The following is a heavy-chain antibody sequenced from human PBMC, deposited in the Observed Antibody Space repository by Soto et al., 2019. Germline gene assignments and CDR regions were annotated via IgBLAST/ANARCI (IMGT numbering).Heavy chain of an antibody. J-gene: IGHJ4*02. D-gene: IGHD2-2*02. CDR3: ATIPATTILTDY. CDR1: GCSITSSYY. CDR2: IYYSGST. Sequence: SETLSLTCTVSGCSITSSYYWGWIRQPPGKGLEWIGSIYYSGSTYYNPSLKSRVTISVDTSKNQFSLKLSSVTAADTAVYYCATIPATTILTDYWGQGTLVT. V-gene: IGHV4-39*01.